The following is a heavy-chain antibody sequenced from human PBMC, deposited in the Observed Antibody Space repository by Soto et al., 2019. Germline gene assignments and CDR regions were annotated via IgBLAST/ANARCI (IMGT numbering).Heavy chain of an antibody. CDR3: AKDIDQYSSPPYYFDY. D-gene: IGHD6-6*01. CDR2: TSGSGGST. J-gene: IGHJ4*02. V-gene: IGHV3-23*01. CDR1: GFTFRSYA. Sequence: GGSLRLSCAASGFTFRSYAMSWVRQAPGKGLEWVSATSGSGGSTFYADSVKGRFTISRDNSKNTLYLQMNSLRAEDTAVYYCAKDIDQYSSPPYYFDYWGQGALVTVSS.